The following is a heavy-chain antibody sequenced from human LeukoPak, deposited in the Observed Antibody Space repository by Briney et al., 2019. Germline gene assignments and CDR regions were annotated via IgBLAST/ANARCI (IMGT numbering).Heavy chain of an antibody. V-gene: IGHV3-23*01. Sequence: GGSLRLSCGGSGFTFSNYAVIWVRQAPGKGLEWVSGISGSGGSSFYADSVKGRFTISRDNSKNTVYLQMNSLTAADTAVYYCAKRADSPQRYFQHWGQGTLVTVSS. CDR2: ISGSGGSS. CDR3: AKRADSPQRYFQH. J-gene: IGHJ1*01. CDR1: GFTFSNYA. D-gene: IGHD6-25*01.